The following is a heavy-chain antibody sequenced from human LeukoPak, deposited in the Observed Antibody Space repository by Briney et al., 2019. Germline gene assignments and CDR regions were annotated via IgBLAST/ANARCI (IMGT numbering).Heavy chain of an antibody. CDR1: GGSISSYY. CDR2: IYYSGST. CDR3: AREARFTAVAYNWFDP. Sequence: PSETLSLTCTVSGGSISSYYWSWIRQPPGKGLEWIGYIYYSGSTNYNPSLKSRVTISVDTSKNQFSLKLSSVTAADTAVYYCAREARFTAVAYNWFDPWGQGTLVTVSS. D-gene: IGHD6-19*01. V-gene: IGHV4-59*12. J-gene: IGHJ5*02.